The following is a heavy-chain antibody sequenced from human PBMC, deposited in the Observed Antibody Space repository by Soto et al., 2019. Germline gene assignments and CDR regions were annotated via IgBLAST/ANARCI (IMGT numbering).Heavy chain of an antibody. CDR2: ISSTTNYI. CDR1: GVTFSSYA. J-gene: IGHJ4*02. V-gene: IGHV3-21*01. Sequence: GGSLRLSCAASGVTFSSYAMSWVRQAPGKGLEWVSSISSTTNYIYYADSMKGRFTVSRDNAKNSVYLDMNSLSAEDTAVYYCARESEDLTSNFDYWGQGTLVTVSS. CDR3: ARESEDLTSNFDY.